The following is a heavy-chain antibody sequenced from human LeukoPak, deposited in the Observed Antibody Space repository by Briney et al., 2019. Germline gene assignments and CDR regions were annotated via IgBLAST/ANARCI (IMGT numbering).Heavy chain of an antibody. CDR1: GYTFRSYA. CDR3: ARGGYHASFDY. Sequence: GGSLRLSCAASGYTFRSYAMSWVRQAPGKGLECVSPISGTGGSTYYADSVKGRFTISRDNSKNTLFLEMNSLRAEDTAIYYCARGGYHASFDYWGRGTLVTVSS. J-gene: IGHJ4*02. V-gene: IGHV3-23*01. D-gene: IGHD1-26*01. CDR2: ISGTGGST.